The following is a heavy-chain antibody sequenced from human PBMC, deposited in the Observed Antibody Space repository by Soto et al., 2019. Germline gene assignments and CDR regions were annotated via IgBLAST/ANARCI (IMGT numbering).Heavy chain of an antibody. CDR1: GFTFRSYV. V-gene: IGHV3-30*19. J-gene: IGHJ1*01. Sequence: QVQLVESGGGVVQPGTSLRVSCVGSGFTFRSYVIHWVRQAPGKGLEWVALTSYDGSDKYYGDSVRGRFTISRDNSRNTVDLQMDSLSLENTVLYYCARWGRTGGLDVWGQGTLVSVSS. D-gene: IGHD3-16*01. CDR2: TSYDGSDK. CDR3: ARWGRTGGLDV.